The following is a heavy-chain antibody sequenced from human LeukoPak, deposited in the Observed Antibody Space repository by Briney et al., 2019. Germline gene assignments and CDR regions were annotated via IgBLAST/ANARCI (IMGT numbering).Heavy chain of an antibody. Sequence: GASVNVSCTASGYTFTGYYMHWVRQAPGQGLEWMGWINPNSGGTNYAQRFQGRVTMTRDTSISTAYMELSRLRSDDTAVYYCARGASGVYTVTTSWFDPWGQGTLVTVSS. J-gene: IGHJ5*02. CDR2: INPNSGGT. D-gene: IGHD4-17*01. V-gene: IGHV1-2*02. CDR1: GYTFTGYY. CDR3: ARGASGVYTVTTSWFDP.